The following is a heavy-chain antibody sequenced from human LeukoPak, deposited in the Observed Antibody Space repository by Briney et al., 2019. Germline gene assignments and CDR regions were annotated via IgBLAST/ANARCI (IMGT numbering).Heavy chain of an antibody. CDR2: ISSCGSTI. CDR1: GFTFSDYY. CDR3: ARGEESSSWYPWYFDY. Sequence: GGSLRLSCAASGFTFSDYYMSWIRQAPGKGLEWVSYISSCGSTIYYADSVKGRSTISRDNAKNSLYLQMNSLRAEDTAVYYCARGEESSSWYPWYFDYWGQGTLVTVSS. V-gene: IGHV3-11*01. D-gene: IGHD6-13*01. J-gene: IGHJ4*02.